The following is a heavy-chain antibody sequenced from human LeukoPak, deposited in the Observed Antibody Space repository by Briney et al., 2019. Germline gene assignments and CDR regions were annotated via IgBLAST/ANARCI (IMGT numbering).Heavy chain of an antibody. CDR3: ARVGGATTFYFDY. V-gene: IGHV1-2*02. CDR2: INPNSGGT. Sequence: ASVKVSCKASRYTFTRYYMHGVRQAPGQGREGMGLINPNSGGTNYAQKFQGRVTMTRDTSISTAYMELSRLRSDDTAVYYWARVGGATTFYFDYWGQGTLVSVSS. J-gene: IGHJ4*02. CDR1: RYTFTRYY. D-gene: IGHD1-26*01.